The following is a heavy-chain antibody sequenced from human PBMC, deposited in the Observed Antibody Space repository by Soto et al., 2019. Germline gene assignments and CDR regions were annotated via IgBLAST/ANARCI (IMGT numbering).Heavy chain of an antibody. J-gene: IGHJ6*02. V-gene: IGHV3-21*06. CDR1: GFIFSSYS. Sequence: EVRLVESGGGLVKPGGSLRLSCAASGFIFSSYSMNWVRQAPGKGLEWVSFISTSSRYIYFADSVKGRFTISRDNAKNSLYLQMNSLRAEDTALYYCARDWSRSSDGEGHYYYYGMDVWGQGTTVTVSS. CDR3: ARDWSRSSDGEGHYYYYGMDV. CDR2: ISTSSRYI. D-gene: IGHD6-6*01.